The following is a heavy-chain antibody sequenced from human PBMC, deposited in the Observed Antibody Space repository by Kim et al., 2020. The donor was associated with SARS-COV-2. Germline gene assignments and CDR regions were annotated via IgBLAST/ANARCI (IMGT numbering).Heavy chain of an antibody. J-gene: IGHJ4*01. D-gene: IGHD3-10*01. CDR1: GFTFSNAW. CDR2: IKSKTDGGST. V-gene: IGHV3-15*01. CDR3: TTDAGSSYYYGSGSYYKNSF. Sequence: GGSLRLSCAASGFTFSNAWMSWVRQAPGKGLEWVGRIKSKTDGGSTDYAAPVKGRFTISSDDSKNTLYLQMNSLKTEDTAVYYCTTDAGSSYYYGSGSYYKNSFWGQGTLVTVSS.